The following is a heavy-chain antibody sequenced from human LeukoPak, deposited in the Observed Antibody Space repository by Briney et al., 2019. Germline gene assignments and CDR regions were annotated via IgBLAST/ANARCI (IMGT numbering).Heavy chain of an antibody. CDR3: ARDLRDSYGFFAFDY. CDR1: GFTVSSNY. V-gene: IGHV3-21*01. Sequence: GGSLRLSCAASGFTVSSNYMSWVRQAPGKGLEWVSSISSSSTYVYYADSVKGRFTISRDNAKISLYLQMNSLGAEDTAVYYCARDLRDSYGFFAFDYWGQGTLVTVSS. D-gene: IGHD5-18*01. J-gene: IGHJ4*02. CDR2: ISSSSTYV.